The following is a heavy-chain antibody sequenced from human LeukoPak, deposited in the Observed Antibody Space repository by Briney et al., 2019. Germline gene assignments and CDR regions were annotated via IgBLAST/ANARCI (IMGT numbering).Heavy chain of an antibody. Sequence: GESLKISCKGSGYSFTSHWIGLVRQMPGKGLEWMGIIYPGDSDTRYSPSFQGQVTISADKSISTAYLQWSSLKASDTAMYYCARLMGYYGSGRNWFDPWGQGTLVTVSS. D-gene: IGHD3-10*01. J-gene: IGHJ5*02. V-gene: IGHV5-51*01. CDR3: ARLMGYYGSGRNWFDP. CDR1: GYSFTSHW. CDR2: IYPGDSDT.